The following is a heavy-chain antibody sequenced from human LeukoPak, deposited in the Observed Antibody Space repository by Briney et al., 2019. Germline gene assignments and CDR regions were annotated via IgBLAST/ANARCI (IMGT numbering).Heavy chain of an antibody. D-gene: IGHD2-21*02. V-gene: IGHV5-10-1*01. CDR1: GYRFTSYW. CDR2: IDPSDSYT. Sequence: GESLKISCTGSGYRFTSYWISWVRQMPGKGLEWMGRIDPSDSYTNYSPSFQGHVTISADKSISTAYLQWSSLKASDTAMYYCARRALPPAYCGGDCFDAFDIWGQGTMVTVSS. J-gene: IGHJ3*02. CDR3: ARRALPPAYCGGDCFDAFDI.